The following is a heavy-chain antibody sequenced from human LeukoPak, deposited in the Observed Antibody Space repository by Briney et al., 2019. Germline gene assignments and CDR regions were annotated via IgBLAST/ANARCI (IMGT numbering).Heavy chain of an antibody. CDR3: AKGLRAATTFDAFDI. CDR1: GFTFTSYA. Sequence: GGSLRLSCAASGFTFTSYATSWVRQAPGKGLEWVSAISGSGRSTYYADSVKGRFTISRDNSKNTLYLQMNSLRAEDTAVYYCAKGLRAATTFDAFDIWGQGTMVTVSS. V-gene: IGHV3-23*01. J-gene: IGHJ3*02. CDR2: ISGSGRST. D-gene: IGHD2-15*01.